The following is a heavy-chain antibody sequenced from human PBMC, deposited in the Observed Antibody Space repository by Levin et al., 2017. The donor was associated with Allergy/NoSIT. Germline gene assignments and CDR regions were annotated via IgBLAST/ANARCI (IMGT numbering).Heavy chain of an antibody. CDR1: GFTFSSYA. CDR3: VRDTSSGGSGWYFDL. V-gene: IGHV3-64D*06. J-gene: IGHJ2*01. D-gene: IGHD6-19*01. Sequence: GGSLRLSCSASGFTFSSYAMHWVRQAPGKGLEHISHINNNGGNTYCADSVKGRFTISRDNSKNTLYLQMSSLRAEDTAVYYCVRDTSSGGSGWYFDLWGRGTLVTVSS. CDR2: INNNGGNT.